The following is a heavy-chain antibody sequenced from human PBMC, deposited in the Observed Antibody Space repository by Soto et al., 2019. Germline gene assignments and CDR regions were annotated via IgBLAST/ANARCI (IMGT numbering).Heavy chain of an antibody. CDR1: GGAFINYA. Sequence: QVQLVQSGAEVKKPGSSVKVSCKASGGAFINYAISWLRQAPGQGLEWMGGIIPILATPKYAQKFQGRVTITADESTSTAYMEVSSLRSEHTAVYYCARDHSLVGGTYYFDYWGQGTLVTVSS. CDR3: ARDHSLVGGTYYFDY. D-gene: IGHD1-26*01. J-gene: IGHJ4*02. V-gene: IGHV1-69*01. CDR2: IIPILATP.